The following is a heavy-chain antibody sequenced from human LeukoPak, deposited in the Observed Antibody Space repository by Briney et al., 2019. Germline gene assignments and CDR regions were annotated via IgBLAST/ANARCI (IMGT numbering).Heavy chain of an antibody. CDR1: GDSVSTNSAA. Sequence: SQTLSLTCAISGDSVSTNSAAWNWIRQSPSRGLEGLGRTYYRSKWYNDYAVSVKSRLTITADTSKNHFSLQLSSVAPEDTAVCYCARATERYFDYWGQGTLVTVSS. CDR2: TYYRSKWYN. D-gene: IGHD1-26*01. J-gene: IGHJ4*02. CDR3: ARATERYFDY. V-gene: IGHV6-1*01.